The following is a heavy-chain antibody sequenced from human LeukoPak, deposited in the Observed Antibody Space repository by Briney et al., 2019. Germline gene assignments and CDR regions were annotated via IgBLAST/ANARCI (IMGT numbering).Heavy chain of an antibody. Sequence: GGSLRLSCAASGFTFSSYNMNWVRQAPGKGLEWVSSISSSSSYIYYADSVKGRFTISRDNAKNSLYLQMNSLSVEDTAVYYCAREYSGSYYAGVTWFDPWGQGTLVTVSS. J-gene: IGHJ5*02. CDR1: GFTFSSYN. CDR2: ISSSSSYI. CDR3: AREYSGSYYAGVTWFDP. V-gene: IGHV3-21*01. D-gene: IGHD1-26*01.